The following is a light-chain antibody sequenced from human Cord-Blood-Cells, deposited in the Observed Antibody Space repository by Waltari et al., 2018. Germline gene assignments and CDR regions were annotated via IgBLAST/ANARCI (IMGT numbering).Light chain of an antibody. CDR3: QQYNNWWT. J-gene: IGKJ1*01. V-gene: IGKV3-15*01. CDR1: QSVSSN. Sequence: MTQSPSTLSASVGDRVTITCRASQSVSSNLAWYQQKPGQAPRLLIYGASTRATGIPARFSGSGSGTEFTLTISSLQSEDFAVYYCQQYNNWWTFGQGTKVEIK. CDR2: GAS.